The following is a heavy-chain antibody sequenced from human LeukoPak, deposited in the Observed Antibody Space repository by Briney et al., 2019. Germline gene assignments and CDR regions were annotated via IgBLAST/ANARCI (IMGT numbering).Heavy chain of an antibody. V-gene: IGHV1-69*04. D-gene: IGHD3-22*01. J-gene: IGHJ5*02. CDR2: IIPILGIA. CDR3: ARDRRNYYDSSGVNWFDP. Sequence: GSSVKVSCKASGGTFSSYAISWVRQAPGQGLEWMGRIIPILGIANYAQKFQGRVTITADKFTSTAYMELSSLRSEDTAVYYGARDRRNYYDSSGVNWFDPWGQGTLVTVSS. CDR1: GGTFSSYA.